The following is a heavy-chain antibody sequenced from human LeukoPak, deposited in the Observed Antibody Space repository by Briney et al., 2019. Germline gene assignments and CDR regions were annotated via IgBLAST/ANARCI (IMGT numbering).Heavy chain of an antibody. D-gene: IGHD3-22*01. V-gene: IGHV4-4*09. CDR3: VGGYYDSSGYEP. Sequence: SETLSLICTVSGGSISSYYWSWIRQPPGKGLEWIGYIYTSGSTNYNPSLKSRVTISVDTSKNQFSLKLSSVTAADTAVYYCVGGYYDSSGYEPWGQGTLVTVSS. J-gene: IGHJ4*02. CDR1: GGSISSYY. CDR2: IYTSGST.